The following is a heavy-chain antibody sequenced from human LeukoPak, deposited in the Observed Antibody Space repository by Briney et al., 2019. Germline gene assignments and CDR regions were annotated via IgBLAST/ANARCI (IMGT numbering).Heavy chain of an antibody. V-gene: IGHV1-2*04. J-gene: IGHJ6*02. CDR3: ARGNSDSSGWYRYYYYGMDV. CDR1: GYTFTGYY. D-gene: IGHD6-19*01. Sequence: GASVKVSCKASGYTFTGYYMHWVRQAPGQGLEWMGWINPNSGGTNYAQKFQGWVTMTRDTSISTAYMELSRLRSDDTAVYYCARGNSDSSGWYRYYYYGMDVWGQGTTVTVSS. CDR2: INPNSGGT.